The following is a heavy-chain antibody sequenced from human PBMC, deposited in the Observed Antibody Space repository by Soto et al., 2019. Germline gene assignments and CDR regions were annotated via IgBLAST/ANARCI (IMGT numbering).Heavy chain of an antibody. V-gene: IGHV4-30-4*01. J-gene: IGHJ4*02. CDR3: ARVPRGYSYGQSFDY. Sequence: PSETLSLTCTVSGGSISSSDYYWSWIRQPPGKGLEWIGYIYYSGSTYYNPSLKSRVTISVDTSKNQFSLKLSSVTAADTAVYYCARVPRGYSYGQSFDYWGQGTLVTVSS. D-gene: IGHD5-18*01. CDR1: GGSISSSDYY. CDR2: IYYSGST.